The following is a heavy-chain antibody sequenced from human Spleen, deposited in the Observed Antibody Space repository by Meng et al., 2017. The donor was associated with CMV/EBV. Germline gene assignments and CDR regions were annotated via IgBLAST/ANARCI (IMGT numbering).Heavy chain of an antibody. D-gene: IGHD1-7*01. CDR3: ARDQEGTRELFPIHYGMDV. CDR1: GFTFSGYW. CDR2: LSTDGSIT. V-gene: IGHV3-74*01. Sequence: GESLKISCAASGFTFSGYWMHWVRQAPGKGLVWVSGLSTDGSITRYADSVKGRFTISRDNAKNTLALQMTSLRAEDTALYYCARDQEGTRELFPIHYGMDVWGQGTTVTV. J-gene: IGHJ6*02.